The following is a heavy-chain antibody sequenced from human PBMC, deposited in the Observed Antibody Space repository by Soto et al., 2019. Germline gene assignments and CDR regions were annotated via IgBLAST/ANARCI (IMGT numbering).Heavy chain of an antibody. CDR3: ARDPRWYGYGYKGGMDV. CDR1: GFTFSSYG. J-gene: IGHJ6*02. V-gene: IGHV3-33*01. CDR2: IWYDGSNK. D-gene: IGHD5-12*01. Sequence: QVQLVESGGGVVQPGRSLRLSCAASGFTFSSYGMHWVRQAPGKGLEWVAVIWYDGSNKYYADSVKGRFTISRDNSKNTLYLQMNSLRAEDTAVYYCARDPRWYGYGYKGGMDVWGQGTTVTVSS.